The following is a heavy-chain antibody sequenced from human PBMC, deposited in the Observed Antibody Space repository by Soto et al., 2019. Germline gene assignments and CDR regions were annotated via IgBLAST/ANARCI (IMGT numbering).Heavy chain of an antibody. Sequence: GASVKVSCKASGYTFTTYDINWVRQAPGQGLEWLGWMDPNSGSTCYAQNFQGRITMTRNISRNTAHMELSSLQSEDTAAYYCARERKFDFWRKGLDVWGQGTTVTV. CDR3: ARERKFDFWRKGLDV. J-gene: IGHJ6*02. CDR2: MDPNSGST. CDR1: GYTFTTYD. D-gene: IGHD3-3*01. V-gene: IGHV1-8*01.